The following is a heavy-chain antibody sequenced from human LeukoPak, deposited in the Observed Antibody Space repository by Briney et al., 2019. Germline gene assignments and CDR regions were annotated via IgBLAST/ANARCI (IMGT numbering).Heavy chain of an antibody. D-gene: IGHD3-22*01. J-gene: IGHJ4*02. CDR1: GFTFSSYS. CDR3: AKDTGYYYDSSNYLGY. V-gene: IGHV3-21*04. Sequence: GGSLRLSCAASGFTFSSYSMNWDRQAPGKVLEWVSSISSSSSYIYYADSVKGRFTISRDNAKNSLYLQMNSLRAEDTALYYCAKDTGYYYDSSNYLGYWGQGTLVTVSS. CDR2: ISSSSSYI.